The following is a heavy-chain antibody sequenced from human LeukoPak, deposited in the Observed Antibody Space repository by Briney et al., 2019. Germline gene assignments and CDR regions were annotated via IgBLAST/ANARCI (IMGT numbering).Heavy chain of an antibody. D-gene: IGHD3-16*01. Sequence: GESLKISCKGSGDNFTIYWIGWVRQMPGKGLEWMGIIYPGDSDTRYSPSFQGQVTISADKAISTAYLQLSSRKASDTAMDYCAIFDFLFGEIDNWFDPWGQGTQVTVSS. V-gene: IGHV5-51*01. CDR3: AIFDFLFGEIDNWFDP. CDR1: GDNFTIYW. J-gene: IGHJ5*02. CDR2: IYPGDSDT.